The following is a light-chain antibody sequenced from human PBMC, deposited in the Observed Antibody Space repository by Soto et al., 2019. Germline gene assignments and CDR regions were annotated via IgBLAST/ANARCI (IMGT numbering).Light chain of an antibody. CDR3: QSYDNRLSGVV. CDR2: DNS. CDR1: SSNIGAGYD. V-gene: IGLV1-40*01. J-gene: IGLJ2*01. Sequence: QSVLTQPPSVSGAPGQRVAISCTGSSSNIGAGYDVHWYQQLPGTAPKLLIYDNSNRPSGVPDRFSGSKSGTSASLAITGLQTEDEADYYCQSYDNRLSGVVFGGGTKLTVL.